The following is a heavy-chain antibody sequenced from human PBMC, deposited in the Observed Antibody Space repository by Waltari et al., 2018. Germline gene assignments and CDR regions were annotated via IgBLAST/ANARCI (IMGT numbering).Heavy chain of an antibody. CDR2: IYTSGST. CDR1: GGSISSYY. J-gene: IGHJ6*03. Sequence: QVQLQESGPGLVKPSETLSLTCTVSGGSISSYYWSWIQQPAGKGLEWIGRIYTSGSTNYNPSLKSRVTMSVDTSKNQFSLKLSSVTAADTAVYYCARDKNIVVVPAASTRYYYYYMDVWGKGTTVTISS. D-gene: IGHD2-2*01. CDR3: ARDKNIVVVPAASTRYYYYYMDV. V-gene: IGHV4-4*07.